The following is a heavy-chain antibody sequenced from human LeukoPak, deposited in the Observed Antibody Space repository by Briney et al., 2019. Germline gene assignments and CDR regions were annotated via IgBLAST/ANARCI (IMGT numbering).Heavy chain of an antibody. V-gene: IGHV3-23*01. J-gene: IGHJ5*02. CDR1: GFTFSSYA. CDR2: ISGSGGST. D-gene: IGHD3-3*01. Sequence: PGGSLRLSCAASGFTFSSYAMSWVRQAPGKGLEWVSAISGSGGSTYYADSVKARFTISRDNSKNTLYLQMNSLRAEDTAVYYCAKLVPSDDFWSGYLGWFDPWGQGTLVTVSS. CDR3: AKLVPSDDFWSGYLGWFDP.